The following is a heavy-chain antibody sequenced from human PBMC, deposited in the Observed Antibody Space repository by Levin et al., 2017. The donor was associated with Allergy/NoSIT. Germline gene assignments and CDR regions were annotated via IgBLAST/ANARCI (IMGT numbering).Heavy chain of an antibody. Sequence: PGGSLRLSCKASGYTFTSYGISWVRQAPGQGLEWMGWISAYNGNTNYAQKLQGRVTMTTDTSTSTAYMELRSLRSDDTAVYYCARGRDPYYYDGMDVWGQGTTVTVSS. CDR1: GYTFTSYG. CDR2: ISAYNGNT. CDR3: ARGRDPYYYDGMDV. V-gene: IGHV1-18*01. J-gene: IGHJ6*02.